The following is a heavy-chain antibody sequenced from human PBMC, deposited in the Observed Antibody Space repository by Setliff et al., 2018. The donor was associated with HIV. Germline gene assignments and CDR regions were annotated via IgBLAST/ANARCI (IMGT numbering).Heavy chain of an antibody. CDR3: ARNPCSGGSCPDAFDI. Sequence: KTSETLSLTCTVSGDFISSGVYYWSWIRQPPGKGLEWIGYIYYSGSTNYNPSLKSRVTISVDTSKNQFSLKLSSVTAADTAVYYCARNPCSGGSCPDAFDIWGQGTMVTVSS. D-gene: IGHD2-15*01. J-gene: IGHJ3*02. CDR2: IYYSGST. CDR1: GDFISSGVYY. V-gene: IGHV4-61*08.